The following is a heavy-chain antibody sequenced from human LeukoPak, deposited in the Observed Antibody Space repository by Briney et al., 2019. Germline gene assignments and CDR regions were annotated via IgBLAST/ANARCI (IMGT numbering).Heavy chain of an antibody. Sequence: GGSLRLSCAASGFTFDDYGMSWVRQAPGKGLEWVSGINWNGGSTGYADSVKGRFTISRDNAKNSLYLQMNSLRAEDTALYYCARVFTTRVPQYYYYYYYMDVWGKGTTVTVSS. D-gene: IGHD1-14*01. V-gene: IGHV3-20*04. CDR2: INWNGGST. CDR1: GFTFDDYG. CDR3: ARVFTTRVPQYYYYYYYMDV. J-gene: IGHJ6*03.